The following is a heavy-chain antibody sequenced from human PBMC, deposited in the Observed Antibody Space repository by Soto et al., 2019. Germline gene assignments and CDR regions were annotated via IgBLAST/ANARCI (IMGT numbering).Heavy chain of an antibody. D-gene: IGHD6-19*01. CDR3: AKGGRQWLVTSDFNY. Sequence: VQLVESGGGVVQPGRSLRLSCAASGFTFSDYAMHWVRQAPGKGPEWVAVVSHDGRNTHYADSVKGRFTISRDSSKNTVSLQMTSLRAEATAVYYCAKGGRQWLVTSDFNYWGQGALVTVSS. CDR1: GFTFSDYA. J-gene: IGHJ4*02. V-gene: IGHV3-30*18. CDR2: VSHDGRNT.